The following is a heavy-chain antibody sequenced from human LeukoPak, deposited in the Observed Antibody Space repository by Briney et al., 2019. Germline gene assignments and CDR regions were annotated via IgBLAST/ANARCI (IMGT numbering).Heavy chain of an antibody. J-gene: IGHJ6*03. CDR3: ARGVVTDDYYMDV. V-gene: IGHV4-61*02. CDR2: LYTNDNT. CDR1: GGSVNSGRYY. D-gene: IGHD2-21*02. Sequence: SQTLSLTCTVSGGSVNSGRYYWTWIRQPAGKGPEWIGRLYTNDNTNYNPSLESRVSISLDTSKSQFYLQLTSVTAADTAVYFCARGVVTDDYYMDVWGKGTTVTVSS.